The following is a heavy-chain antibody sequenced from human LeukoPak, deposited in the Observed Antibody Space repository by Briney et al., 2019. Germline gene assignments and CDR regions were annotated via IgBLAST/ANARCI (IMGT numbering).Heavy chain of an antibody. CDR3: ATTTIRLGY. CDR1: GYSISSGYY. Sequence: PSETLSLTCTVSGYSISSGYYWGWIRQPPGKGLEWIGSIYHSGSTYYNPSLKSRVTISVDTSKNQFSLKLSSVTAADTAVHYCATTTIRLGYWGQGTLVTVSS. CDR2: IYHSGST. D-gene: IGHD1-26*01. V-gene: IGHV4-38-2*02. J-gene: IGHJ4*02.